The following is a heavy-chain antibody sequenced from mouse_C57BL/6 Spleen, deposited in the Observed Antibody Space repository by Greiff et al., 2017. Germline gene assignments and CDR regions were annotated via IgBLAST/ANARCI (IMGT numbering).Heavy chain of an antibody. CDR2: ISDGGSYT. D-gene: IGHD3-2*02. CDR3: ARAQLRLPYFDY. V-gene: IGHV5-4*01. Sequence: EVQLVESGGGLVKPGGSLKLSCAASGFTFSSYAMSWVRQTPEKRLEWVATISDGGSYTYYPDNVKGRFTISRDNAKNNLYLQMSHLKSEDTAMYYCARAQLRLPYFDYWGQGTTLTVSS. J-gene: IGHJ2*01. CDR1: GFTFSSYA.